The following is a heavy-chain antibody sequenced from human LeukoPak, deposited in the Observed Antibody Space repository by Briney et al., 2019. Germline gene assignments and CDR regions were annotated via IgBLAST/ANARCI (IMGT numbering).Heavy chain of an antibody. V-gene: IGHV3-7*01. CDR1: GFTFSSYW. D-gene: IGHD4-17*01. CDR2: LNPYGNDK. J-gene: IGHJ4*02. CDR3: AKSNLDGDYGDYRPFDY. Sequence: GGSLRLSCAASGFTFSSYWMTWVRQAPGQGLEWVANLNPYGNDKYYDDSVKGRFTISRDNAKNSLYLQMNSLRAEDTAVYYCAKSNLDGDYGDYRPFDYWGQGTLVTVSS.